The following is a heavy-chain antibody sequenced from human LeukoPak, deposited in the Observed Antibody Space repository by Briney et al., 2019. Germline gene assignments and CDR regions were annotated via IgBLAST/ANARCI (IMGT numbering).Heavy chain of an antibody. D-gene: IGHD6-19*01. CDR1: GYTFTTYY. V-gene: IGHV1-46*01. J-gene: IGHJ4*02. Sequence: ASVKVFCKTSGYTFTTYYMHWVRQAPGQGLEWMGIINPSGGTTNYAQKFQGRVTMTRDTSTTTLYMELSSLRSEDTAVYYCARGRPGSGWSFDYWGQGTLVTVSS. CDR2: INPSGGTT. CDR3: ARGRPGSGWSFDY.